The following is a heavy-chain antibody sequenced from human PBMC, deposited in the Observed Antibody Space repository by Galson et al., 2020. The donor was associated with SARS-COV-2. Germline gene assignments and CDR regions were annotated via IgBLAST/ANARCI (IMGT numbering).Heavy chain of an antibody. D-gene: IGHD1-26*01. CDR2: TNPNGGT. Sequence: GASVKVSCEASGYYFTNYYVQWVRQAPGQGLEWMGVTNPNGGTTYAQKFQGRVTMTRDTSTSTLYMALSSLRSDDTAVYYCARGAVGANRGADYYYYGMDVWGQGTTVSVS. J-gene: IGHJ6*02. CDR3: ARGAVGANRGADYYYYGMDV. V-gene: IGHV1-46*01. CDR1: GYYFTNYY.